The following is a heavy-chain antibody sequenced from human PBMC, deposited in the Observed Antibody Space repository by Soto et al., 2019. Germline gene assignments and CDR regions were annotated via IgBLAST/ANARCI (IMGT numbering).Heavy chain of an antibody. CDR2: IIPIFGTA. D-gene: IGHD3-3*01. CDR1: GVTVSSYA. V-gene: IGHV1-69*13. CDR3: ARDRITTRGDAFDL. J-gene: IGHJ3*01. Sequence: SLKVSCKASGVTVSSYAISWVGQAPGQGLEWMGGIIPIFGTANYAQKFQGRVTITADESTSTAYMELTSLKSEDTAVYYCARDRITTRGDAFDLWGQGTMVTVSS.